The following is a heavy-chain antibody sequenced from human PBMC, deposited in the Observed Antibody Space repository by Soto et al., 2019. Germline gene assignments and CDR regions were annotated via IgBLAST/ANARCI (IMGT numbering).Heavy chain of an antibody. Sequence: ESGGGLVQPGGSLRLSCEASGFSFSSFAMNWVRQAPGKGLEWVTAIGDSGASTYYADSVKGRFTISRDNSRNTLYLQLNRRKAEVSAVYYGEKGLELEDWGTGTTVTVCS. CDR2: IGDSGAST. CDR3: EKGLELED. CDR1: GFSFSSFA. V-gene: IGHV3-23*01. D-gene: IGHD6-19*01. J-gene: IGHJ6*04.